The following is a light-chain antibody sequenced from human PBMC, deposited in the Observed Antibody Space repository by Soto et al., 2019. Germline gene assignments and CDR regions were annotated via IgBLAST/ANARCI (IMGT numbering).Light chain of an antibody. Sequence: QSALTQPPSASGSPGQSVTISCTGSTSDVGGYEYVSWYQQHPGKAPKLMIFEVNKRPSGAPNRFSGSKSGNTASLTVSGLQSEDEASYYCSSFAGANIWVFGGGTKLTVL. J-gene: IGLJ3*02. V-gene: IGLV2-8*01. CDR3: SSFAGANIWV. CDR1: TSDVGGYEY. CDR2: EVN.